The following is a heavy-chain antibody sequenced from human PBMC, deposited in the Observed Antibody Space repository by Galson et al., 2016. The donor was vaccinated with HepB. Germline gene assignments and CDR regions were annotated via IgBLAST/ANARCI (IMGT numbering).Heavy chain of an antibody. CDR1: GYTFTSYW. Sequence: QSGAEVKKSGESLRISCKGSGYTFTSYWISWVRQMPGKGLEWMGWIDPSDSSTSYSPSLQGHVIISVDKSISTVYLQWTSLKASDTAMYYCARPGYSSTWVDSWGQGTLVTVSP. J-gene: IGHJ4*02. CDR2: IDPSDSST. V-gene: IGHV5-10-1*01. D-gene: IGHD6-6*01. CDR3: ARPGYSSTWVDS.